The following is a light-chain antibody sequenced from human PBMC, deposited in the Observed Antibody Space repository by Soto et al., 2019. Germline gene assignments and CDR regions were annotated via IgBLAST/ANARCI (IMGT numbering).Light chain of an antibody. CDR2: GAS. J-gene: IGKJ2*01. CDR3: QQYGSSPVYT. V-gene: IGKV3-20*01. Sequence: EIVLTQSPGTLSLSPGERATLSCRASQSVSSSYFAWYQQKPGQAPRLLIYGASGRATGIPDRFSGSGSGTDFTLTISRLEPEDFAVYYCQQYGSSPVYTFGQGTKLEIK. CDR1: QSVSSSY.